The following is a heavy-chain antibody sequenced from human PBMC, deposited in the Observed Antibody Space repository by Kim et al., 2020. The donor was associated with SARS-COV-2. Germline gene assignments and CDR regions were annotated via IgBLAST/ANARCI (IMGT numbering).Heavy chain of an antibody. CDR3: ARDPGIAVAGTRYFDY. D-gene: IGHD6-19*01. V-gene: IGHV1-18*01. CDR2: ISAYNGNT. Sequence: ASVKVSCKASGYTFTSYGISWVRQAPGQGLEWMGWISAYNGNTNYAQKLQGRVTMTTDTSTSTAYMELRSLRSDDTAVYYCARDPGIAVAGTRYFDYWGQGTLVTVSS. J-gene: IGHJ4*02. CDR1: GYTFTSYG.